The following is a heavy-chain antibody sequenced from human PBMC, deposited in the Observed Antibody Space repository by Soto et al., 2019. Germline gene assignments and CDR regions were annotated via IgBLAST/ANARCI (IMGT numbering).Heavy chain of an antibody. CDR1: GFTFSSYA. J-gene: IGHJ4*02. Sequence: QVQLVESGGGVVQPGRSLRLSCAASGFTFSSYAMHWVHQAPGKGLEWVAVISYDGSNKYYADSVKGRFTISRDNSKNTLYLQMNSLRAEDTAVYYCARGGNELAEPPFDYWGQGTLVTVSS. CDR3: ARGGNELAEPPFDY. V-gene: IGHV3-30-3*01. D-gene: IGHD6-6*01. CDR2: ISYDGSNK.